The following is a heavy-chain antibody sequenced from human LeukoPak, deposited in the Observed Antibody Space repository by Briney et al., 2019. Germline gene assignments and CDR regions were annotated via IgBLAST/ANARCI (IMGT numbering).Heavy chain of an antibody. CDR1: GGTFSSYA. Sequence: SVKVSCKASGGTFSSYAISWVRQAPGQGHEWMGRIIPILGIANYAQKFQGRVTITADKSTSTAYMELSSLRSEDTAVYYCARVLYDSSGYQRYYFDYWGQGTLVTVSS. CDR3: ARVLYDSSGYQRYYFDY. D-gene: IGHD3-22*01. J-gene: IGHJ4*02. V-gene: IGHV1-69*04. CDR2: IIPILGIA.